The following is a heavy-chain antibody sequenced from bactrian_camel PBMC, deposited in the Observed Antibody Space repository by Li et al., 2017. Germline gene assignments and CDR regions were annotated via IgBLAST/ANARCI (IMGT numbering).Heavy chain of an antibody. CDR2: IRSGGEKT. CDR3: AKSDSGVVA. V-gene: IGHV3S40*01. Sequence: QLVESGGDLVQPGGSLRVSCQASGFTFGSSVMSWVRQAPVKGLEWVSAIRSGGEKTYYSDSVKGRFTISRDNAKNTLYLQLNRLKTEDTAMYYCAKSDSGVVAWGQGTQVTVS. CDR1: GFTFGSSV. J-gene: IGHJ6*01.